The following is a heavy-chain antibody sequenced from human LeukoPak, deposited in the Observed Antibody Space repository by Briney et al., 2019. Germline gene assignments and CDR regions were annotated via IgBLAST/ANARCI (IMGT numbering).Heavy chain of an antibody. V-gene: IGHV1-2*06. Sequence: ASVKVSCKASGYTFTGYYMHWVRQAPGQGLEWMGRINPNGGGTNYAQKFQGRVTMTRDTSISTAYMELSRLRSDDTAVYYCAREPYSSGWGYFDYWGQGTLVTVSS. CDR2: INPNGGGT. CDR1: GYTFTGYY. D-gene: IGHD6-19*01. CDR3: AREPYSSGWGYFDY. J-gene: IGHJ4*02.